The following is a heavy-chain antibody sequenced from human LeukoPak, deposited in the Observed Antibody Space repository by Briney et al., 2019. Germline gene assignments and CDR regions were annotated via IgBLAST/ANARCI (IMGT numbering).Heavy chain of an antibody. D-gene: IGHD3-22*01. CDR1: GYTFTSYG. V-gene: IGHV1-18*01. CDR3: ARGNRYDSSGYWGY. CDR2: ISAYNGNT. Sequence: ASVTVSCKASGYTFTSYGISWVRQAPGQGLEWMGWISAYNGNTNYAQKLQGRVTMTTDTSTSTAYMGLRSLRSDDTAVYYCARGNRYDSSGYWGYWGQGTLVTVSS. J-gene: IGHJ4*02.